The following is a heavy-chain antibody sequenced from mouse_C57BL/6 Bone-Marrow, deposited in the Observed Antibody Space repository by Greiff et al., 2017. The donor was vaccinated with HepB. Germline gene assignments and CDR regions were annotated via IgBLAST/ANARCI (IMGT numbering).Heavy chain of an antibody. Sequence: VQLQQSGPVLARPGASVKMSCKTSGYTFTSYWMHWVKQRPGQGLEWIGAIYPGNSDTSYNQKFKGKAKLTAVTSASTAYMELSSLTNEDSAVYYCTYVVTIHYYAMDYWGQGTSVTVSS. CDR3: TYVVTIHYYAMDY. V-gene: IGHV1-5*01. D-gene: IGHD1-1*01. CDR1: GYTFTSYW. CDR2: IYPGNSDT. J-gene: IGHJ4*01.